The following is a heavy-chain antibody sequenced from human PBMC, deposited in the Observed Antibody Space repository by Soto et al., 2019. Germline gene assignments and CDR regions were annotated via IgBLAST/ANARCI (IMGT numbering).Heavy chain of an antibody. CDR2: VWYDGSNE. V-gene: IGHV3-33*01. CDR3: ARDRGLRLIPEWCFDY. CDR1: GFTFSSYA. D-gene: IGHD2-15*01. Sequence: QLQLVEAGGGVVQPGRSLRLSCAASGFTFSSYAMHWVRQAPGKGLEWVAVVWYDGSNEFYVDSVKGRFTISRDNSKNTLYLQMSNLRAEDTAVYYCARDRGLRLIPEWCFDYWGQGTLVTVSS. J-gene: IGHJ4*02.